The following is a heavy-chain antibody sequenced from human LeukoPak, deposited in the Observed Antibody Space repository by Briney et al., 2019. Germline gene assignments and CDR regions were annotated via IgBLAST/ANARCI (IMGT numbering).Heavy chain of an antibody. D-gene: IGHD3-22*01. CDR2: TYYRSEWYN. CDR1: GDSVSSHSAA. J-gene: IGHJ1*01. V-gene: IGHV6-1*01. CDR3: AQADSTGYFYSQH. Sequence: SQTLSLTCAISGDSVSSHSAAWNWIRQSPSRGLEWLGRTYYRSEWYNDYAVSVKSRININPDTSKNQFSLQLNSVTPEDTAVYYCAQADSTGYFYSQHWGQGTLVTVSS.